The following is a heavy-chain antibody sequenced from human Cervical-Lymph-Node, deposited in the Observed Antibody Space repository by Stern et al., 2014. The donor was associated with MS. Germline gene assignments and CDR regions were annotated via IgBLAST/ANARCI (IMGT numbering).Heavy chain of an antibody. CDR1: GFSFSDHY. V-gene: IGHV3-11*01. Sequence: VQLVESGGGLVKPGGSLRLSCVASGFSFSDHYMSWIRQAPGKGLECISYISGGGTFVNYVDSVKGRFTISRDNAKDSLYLQMDSLRAEDTAVYYCSREPRLTDYWGQGTLVSVSS. CDR2: ISGGGTFV. CDR3: SREPRLTDY. D-gene: IGHD2-21*01. J-gene: IGHJ4*02.